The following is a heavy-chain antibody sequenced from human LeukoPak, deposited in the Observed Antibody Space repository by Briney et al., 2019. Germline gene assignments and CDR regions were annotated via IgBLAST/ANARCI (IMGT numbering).Heavy chain of an antibody. D-gene: IGHD2-2*01. CDR2: ISVSDGGT. J-gene: IGHJ5*02. CDR1: GFAFTDYV. V-gene: IGHV3-23*01. Sequence: PGGSLRLSCAASGFAFTDYVMGWGPQAPGKGLRWVSAISVSDGGTWYADSVKARFTVSRDNSTTTPSPQMNSLRAENTAVYSCATLLSGYCSRESCLNWFDPWGQGTLVTVSS. CDR3: ATLLSGYCSRESCLNWFDP.